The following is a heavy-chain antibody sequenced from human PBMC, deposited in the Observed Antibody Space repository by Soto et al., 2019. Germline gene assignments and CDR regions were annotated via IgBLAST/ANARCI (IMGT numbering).Heavy chain of an antibody. D-gene: IGHD3-22*01. Sequence: ASVKVCCKASGGTFSSYTISWVRQAPGQGLEWMGRIIPILGIANYAQKFQGRVTITADKSTSTAYMELSSLRSEDTAVYYCARDGGPTYYYDSSGPPDNWFDPWGKGTLVTVPS. CDR1: GGTFSSYT. J-gene: IGHJ5*02. CDR2: IIPILGIA. V-gene: IGHV1-69*04. CDR3: ARDGGPTYYYDSSGPPDNWFDP.